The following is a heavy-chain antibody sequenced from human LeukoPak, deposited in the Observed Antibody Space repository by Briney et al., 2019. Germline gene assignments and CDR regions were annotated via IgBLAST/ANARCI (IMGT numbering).Heavy chain of an antibody. J-gene: IGHJ5*02. Sequence: GSVKVSCKASGYTFTSYDINWVRQATGQGLEWMGWMNPNSGNTGYAQKFQGRVTITRNTSISTAYMELSSLRSEDTAVYYCARGLYDFWSGYWPPNWFDPWGQGTLVTVSS. D-gene: IGHD3-3*01. CDR1: GYTFTSYD. CDR2: MNPNSGNT. V-gene: IGHV1-8*03. CDR3: ARGLYDFWSGYWPPNWFDP.